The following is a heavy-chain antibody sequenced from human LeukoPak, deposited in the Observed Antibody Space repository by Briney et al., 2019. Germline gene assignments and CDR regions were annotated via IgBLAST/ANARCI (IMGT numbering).Heavy chain of an antibody. V-gene: IGHV3-15*01. Sequence: GGSLRLSCAVSGFTFSDAWMTWVRQAPGMGLEWVGRIKSKADGGTTDYAAAVKGRFTISGDDSKNMVYLQMNSLKSEDTAVYYCTRLGGNPPYWGQGTLVTVSS. CDR1: GFTFSDAW. J-gene: IGHJ4*02. D-gene: IGHD4-17*01. CDR3: TRLGGNPPY. CDR2: IKSKADGGTT.